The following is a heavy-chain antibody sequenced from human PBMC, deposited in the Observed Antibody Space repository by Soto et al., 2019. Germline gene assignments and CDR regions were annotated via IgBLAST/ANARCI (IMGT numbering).Heavy chain of an antibody. CDR3: ASADYYGSGSYYNAPDY. D-gene: IGHD3-10*01. J-gene: IGHJ4*02. CDR1: GYTFISYH. V-gene: IGHV1-46*01. CDR2: INPSGGST. Sequence: ASVKVSCKASGYTFISYHIHWVRQAPGQGLERMGIINPSGGSTNNAQKFQGRVTMTRDTSTSTVYMELSSLRSEDTAVYYCASADYYGSGSYYNAPDYWGQGTLVTVSS.